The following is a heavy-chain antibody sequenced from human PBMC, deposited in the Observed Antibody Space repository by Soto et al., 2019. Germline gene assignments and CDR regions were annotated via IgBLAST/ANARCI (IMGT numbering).Heavy chain of an antibody. D-gene: IGHD6-13*01. CDR3: AIQQLPDYYYYYGMDV. CDR1: GLTFSDYY. Sequence: NPGGSLRLSCAASGLTFSDYYMSWIRQAPGKGLEWVSYISSSGSTIYYADSVKGRCTISRDNAKNSLYLQMNSLRAEDTAVYYCAIQQLPDYYYYYGMDVWGQGTTVTVSS. CDR2: ISSSGSTI. J-gene: IGHJ6*02. V-gene: IGHV3-11*01.